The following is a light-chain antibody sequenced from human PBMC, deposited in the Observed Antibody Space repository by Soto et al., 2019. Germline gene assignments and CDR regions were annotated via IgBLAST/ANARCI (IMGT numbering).Light chain of an antibody. CDR2: EVS. CDR1: SSDIGAYDY. J-gene: IGLJ2*01. CDR3: SSYTDTGHVV. Sequence: QSVLTQPASVSGSPGQSITICCTGTSSDIGAYDYVSWYQQHPGKAPKLMIFEVSDRPSGASIRFSGSKSGNTASLTISGLQTEDEADYYCSSYTDTGHVVFGRGTKLTVL. V-gene: IGLV2-14*01.